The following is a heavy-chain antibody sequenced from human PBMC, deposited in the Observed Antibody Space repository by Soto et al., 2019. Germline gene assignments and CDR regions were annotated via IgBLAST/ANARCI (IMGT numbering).Heavy chain of an antibody. CDR3: ARRGYSGYEIDY. CDR2: ISSNGGST. V-gene: IGHV3-64*01. CDR1: GFTFRSYA. D-gene: IGHD5-12*01. Sequence: EVQLVESGGGLVQPGGSLRLSCAASGFTFRSYAMHWVRQAPGKGLEYVSDISSNGGSTYYANAVKGRFTISRDNSKTTLYLQRGSLRAEDMAVYYCARRGYSGYEIDYWGQGTLVTVSS. J-gene: IGHJ4*02.